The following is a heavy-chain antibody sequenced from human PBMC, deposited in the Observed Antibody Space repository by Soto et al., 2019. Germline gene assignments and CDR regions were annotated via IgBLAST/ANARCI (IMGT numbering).Heavy chain of an antibody. V-gene: IGHV4-61*01. CDR1: DASVWSDSYF. D-gene: IGHD2-15*01. J-gene: IGHJ4*02. CDR2: ISHTGDT. CDR3: SRIVVVETVDL. Sequence: SQTLSLTCTVSDASVWSDSYFWTWIRQPPGKGLEWIAYISHTGDTNYNPSLKSRVTISIDTSRNQFSLTVTSVTAADTAVYFCSRIVVVETVDLWGQGALVTVSS.